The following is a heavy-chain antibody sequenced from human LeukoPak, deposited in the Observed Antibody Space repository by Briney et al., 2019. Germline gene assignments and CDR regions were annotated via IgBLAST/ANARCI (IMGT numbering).Heavy chain of an antibody. Sequence: GGSLRLSCAASGFTFDDYGMSWVRQAPGKGLEWVSGINWNGGSTGYADSVKGRFTISRDNSKNTLYLQMSSLRAEDTAVYYCVKDQARQWLGDYYYYYGMDVWGQGTTVTVSS. D-gene: IGHD6-19*01. J-gene: IGHJ6*02. V-gene: IGHV3-20*04. CDR3: VKDQARQWLGDYYYYYGMDV. CDR2: INWNGGST. CDR1: GFTFDDYG.